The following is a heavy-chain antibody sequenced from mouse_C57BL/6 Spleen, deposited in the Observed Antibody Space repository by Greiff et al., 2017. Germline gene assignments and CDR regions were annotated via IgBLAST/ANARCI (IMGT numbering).Heavy chain of an antibody. Sequence: QVQLQQSGAELARPGASVKLSCKASGYTFTSYGISWVKQRPGQGLEWIGEIYPRSGNTYYNEKFKGKATLTADKSSSTAYMELRSLTSEDSAVYFCGASITTVVEGFADWGPATLVAVSA. V-gene: IGHV1-81*01. D-gene: IGHD1-1*01. CDR1: GYTFTSYG. CDR3: GASITTVVEGFAD. CDR2: IYPRSGNT. J-gene: IGHJ3*01.